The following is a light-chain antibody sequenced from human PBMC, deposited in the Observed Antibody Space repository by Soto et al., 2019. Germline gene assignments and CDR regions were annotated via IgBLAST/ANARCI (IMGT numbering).Light chain of an antibody. Sequence: QSALTQPASVSGSPGQSIAISCTGTRSDVGAYNYVSWYQQHPGKAPKLMISEVTNRPSGVSDRFSGSKSGNTASLTISGLQAEDEADYYCSSFTSRLTFVFGTGTKVTLL. J-gene: IGLJ1*01. V-gene: IGLV2-14*01. CDR1: RSDVGAYNY. CDR3: SSFTSRLTFV. CDR2: EVT.